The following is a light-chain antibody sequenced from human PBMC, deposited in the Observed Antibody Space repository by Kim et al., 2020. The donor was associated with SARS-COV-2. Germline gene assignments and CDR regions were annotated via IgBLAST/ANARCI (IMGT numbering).Light chain of an antibody. V-gene: IGKV3D-11*01. Sequence: EVVLTQSPATLSLSPGERATLSCRASQDVSIYLAWYQQKPGQAPRLLIYDASDRATGIPARFSGSGSGTDFTLTISSLEPEDFGVYYCQQRDSWPITFGQGTRLEIK. CDR2: DAS. CDR3: QQRDSWPIT. CDR1: QDVSIY. J-gene: IGKJ5*01.